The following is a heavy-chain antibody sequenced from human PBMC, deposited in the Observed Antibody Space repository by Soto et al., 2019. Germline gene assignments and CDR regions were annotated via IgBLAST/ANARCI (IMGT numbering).Heavy chain of an antibody. V-gene: IGHV3-30-3*01. Sequence: GGSLRLSCAASGFTFSSYAMHWVRQAPGKGLEWVAVISYDGSNKYYADSVKGRFTISRDNSKNTLYLQMNSLRAEDTAVYYCARECGGDCYPTHAFDIWGQGTMVTVSS. J-gene: IGHJ3*02. D-gene: IGHD2-21*02. CDR1: GFTFSSYA. CDR3: ARECGGDCYPTHAFDI. CDR2: ISYDGSNK.